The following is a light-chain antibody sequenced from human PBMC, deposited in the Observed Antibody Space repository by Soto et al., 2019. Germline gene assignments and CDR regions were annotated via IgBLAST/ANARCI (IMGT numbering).Light chain of an antibody. J-gene: IGLJ1*01. V-gene: IGLV2-14*01. CDR3: YSYAGTNRV. Sequence: QSVLTQPASVSGSPGQSITISCTGTSSDVGGYNYVCWYKQHPGKAPQLMIYEVTNRPSGVSDRFSGSKSGNTASLTISGLQAEDEADYYCYSYAGTNRVFXTGTKLTVL. CDR2: EVT. CDR1: SSDVGGYNY.